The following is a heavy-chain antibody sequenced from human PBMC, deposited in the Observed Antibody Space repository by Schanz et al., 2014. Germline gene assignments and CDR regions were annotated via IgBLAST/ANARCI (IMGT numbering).Heavy chain of an antibody. CDR3: ARGRTVDY. CDR1: GYTFTSYD. V-gene: IGHV1-8*01. Sequence: QVQLIQSGAEVKKPGASVKVSCTASGYTFTSYDINWVRQAPGQGLEWIGWISAQTGDTRYAQKMQGRVTMTRNTSMSTAYIELHILTSEDTAVYYCARGRTVDYWGQGTLVTVSS. CDR2: ISAQTGDT. J-gene: IGHJ4*02.